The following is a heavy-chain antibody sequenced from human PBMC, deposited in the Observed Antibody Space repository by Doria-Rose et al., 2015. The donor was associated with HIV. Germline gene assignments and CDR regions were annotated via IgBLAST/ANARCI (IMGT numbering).Heavy chain of an antibody. Sequence: SGPVLVKPTETLTLTCTVSGVSLSSPGMGVSWIRQPPGKALEWLANILSDDERSYNTSLKSRLTISRVTCKGQVVLTMTDMDPVDTATYYCARIKSSRWYHKYYFDFWGQGTLVIVSA. J-gene: IGHJ4*02. CDR3: ARIKSSRWYHKYYFDF. CDR1: GVSLSSPGMG. V-gene: IGHV2-26*01. CDR2: ILSDDER. D-gene: IGHD6-13*01.